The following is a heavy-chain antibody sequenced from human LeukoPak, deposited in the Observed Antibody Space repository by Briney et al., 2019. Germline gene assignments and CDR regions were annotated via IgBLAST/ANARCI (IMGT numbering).Heavy chain of an antibody. D-gene: IGHD3-10*02. CDR1: GFTVISNY. V-gene: IGHV3-53*01. Sequence: PGGSLRLSCAASGFTVISNYMSWVRQAPGKGLEWVSVIYSGGSTYYADSVKGRFTISRDNAKNSLYLQMNSLRTEDTAVYYCAELGITMIGGVWGKGTTVTISS. J-gene: IGHJ6*04. CDR2: IYSGGST. CDR3: AELGITMIGGV.